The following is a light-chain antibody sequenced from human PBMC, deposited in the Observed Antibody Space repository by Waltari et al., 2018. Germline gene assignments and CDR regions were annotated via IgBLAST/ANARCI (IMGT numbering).Light chain of an antibody. Sequence: SALTQPRSVSGSPGQSVTISCTGTTNDLGSYNYVSWYQQHPGKAPKLIILDVTKRPSGVPDRLSGSKSGNTASLTISGLQAEDEAHYYCCSHAGSRSIWVIGGGTKLTVL. J-gene: IGLJ3*02. V-gene: IGLV2-11*01. CDR2: DVT. CDR3: CSHAGSRSIWV. CDR1: TNDLGSYNY.